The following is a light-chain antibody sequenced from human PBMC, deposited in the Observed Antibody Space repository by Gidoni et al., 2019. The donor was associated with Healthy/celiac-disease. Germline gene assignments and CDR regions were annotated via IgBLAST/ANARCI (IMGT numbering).Light chain of an antibody. CDR3: QQYGSSPRYT. CDR2: GAS. V-gene: IGKV3-20*01. CDR1: QSVSSSY. Sequence: EIVLTQYPGTLSLSQGERATLSCRASQSVSSSYLAWYQQKPGQAPRLLIYGASSRATGIPDRFSGSGSGTDFPLTISRLEPEDFAVYYCQQYGSSPRYTFXQXTKLEIK. J-gene: IGKJ2*01.